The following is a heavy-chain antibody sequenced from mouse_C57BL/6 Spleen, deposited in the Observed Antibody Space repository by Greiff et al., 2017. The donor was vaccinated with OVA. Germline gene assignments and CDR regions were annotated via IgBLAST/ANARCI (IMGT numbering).Heavy chain of an antibody. CDR1: GYAFSSYW. Sequence: VQLQQSGAELVKPGASVKISCKASGYAFSSYWMNWVKQRPGKGLEWIGQIYPGDGDTNYNGKFKGKATLTADKSSSTAYMQLSSLTSEDSAVYFCARFDYGGYYAMDYWGQGTSVTVSS. CDR3: ARFDYGGYYAMDY. J-gene: IGHJ4*01. CDR2: IYPGDGDT. D-gene: IGHD2-4*01. V-gene: IGHV1-80*01.